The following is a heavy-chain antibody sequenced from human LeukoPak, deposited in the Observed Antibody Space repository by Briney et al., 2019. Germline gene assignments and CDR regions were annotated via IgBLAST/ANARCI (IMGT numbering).Heavy chain of an antibody. CDR2: INHSGST. Sequence: SETLSLTCAVYGGSFGGYYWSWIRQPPGKGLEWIGEINHSGSTNYNPSLKSRVTISVDTSKNQFSLKLSSVTAADTAVYYCARRRAYYGSGGRCYYMDVWGKGTTVTISS. CDR1: GGSFGGYY. V-gene: IGHV4-34*01. J-gene: IGHJ6*03. CDR3: ARRRAYYGSGGRCYYMDV. D-gene: IGHD3-10*01.